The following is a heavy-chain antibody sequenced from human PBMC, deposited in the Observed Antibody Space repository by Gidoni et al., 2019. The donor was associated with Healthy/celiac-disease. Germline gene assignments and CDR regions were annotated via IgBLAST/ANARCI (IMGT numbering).Heavy chain of an antibody. CDR3: AKGRDYGDY. Sequence: EVQLLESGGGLVQPGGSLRLSCAASGFTFRSSAMSGVRQAPGTGLEWVSAMSGSGGSTYYAESVKGRFTISRENSKNTLYLQMNSRRAEDTAVYYCAKGRDYGDYWGQGTLVTVSS. V-gene: IGHV3-23*01. J-gene: IGHJ4*02. CDR1: GFTFRSSA. CDR2: MSGSGGST.